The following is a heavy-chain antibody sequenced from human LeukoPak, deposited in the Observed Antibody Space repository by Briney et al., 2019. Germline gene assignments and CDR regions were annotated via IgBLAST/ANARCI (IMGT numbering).Heavy chain of an antibody. CDR2: ISAYNGNT. J-gene: IGHJ4*02. V-gene: IGHV1-18*01. D-gene: IGHD3-22*01. Sequence: RASVKVSCKASGYTFTSYGISWVRQAPGQGLEWMGWISAYNGNTNYAQKLQGRVTITTDESTSTAYMELSSLRSEDTAVYYCARLTYDSSGYYYVLGYWGQGTLVTVSS. CDR1: GYTFTSYG. CDR3: ARLTYDSSGYYYVLGY.